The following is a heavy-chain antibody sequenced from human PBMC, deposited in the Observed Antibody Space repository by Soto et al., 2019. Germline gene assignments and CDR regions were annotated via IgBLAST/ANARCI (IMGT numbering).Heavy chain of an antibody. CDR3: AKGGYNWYSYLDY. V-gene: IGHV3-9*01. CDR1: GFTFDDYA. CDR2: ISWNSGSI. Sequence: EVQLVESGGGLVQPGRSLRLSCAASGFTFDDYAMHWVRQAPGKGPEWVSGISWNSGSIDYADSVKGRFTISRDNAKNSLYLQMNSLRAEDTALYYCAKGGYNWYSYLDYWGQGTLVTVSS. D-gene: IGHD1-7*01. J-gene: IGHJ4*02.